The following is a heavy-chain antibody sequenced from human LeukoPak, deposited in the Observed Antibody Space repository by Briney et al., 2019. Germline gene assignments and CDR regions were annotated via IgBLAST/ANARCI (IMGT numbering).Heavy chain of an antibody. CDR3: AKDAEYQLGYDY. CDR1: GFTFSSYA. CDR2: ISGSGGST. D-gene: IGHD2-2*01. Sequence: GGSLRLSCAASGFTFSSYAMSWVRHAPGKGLELVSAISGSGGSTYYADSVKGRLTISRDNSKNTLYLQMNSLRAEDTAVYYCAKDAEYQLGYDYWGQGTLVTVSS. V-gene: IGHV3-23*01. J-gene: IGHJ4*02.